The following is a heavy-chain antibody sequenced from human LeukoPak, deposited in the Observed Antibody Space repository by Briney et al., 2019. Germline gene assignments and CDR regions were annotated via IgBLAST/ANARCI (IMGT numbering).Heavy chain of an antibody. CDR3: ARSYYDILTNNPSDY. V-gene: IGHV7-4-1*02. D-gene: IGHD3-9*01. Sequence: ASVKVSCKASGYTFTSYAMNWVRQAPGQGLEWMGWINTNTGNPTYAQGFTGRFVFSLGTSVSTAYLQISSLKAEDTAVYYCARSYYDILTNNPSDYWGQGTLVTVSS. CDR2: INTNTGNP. CDR1: GYTFTSYA. J-gene: IGHJ4*02.